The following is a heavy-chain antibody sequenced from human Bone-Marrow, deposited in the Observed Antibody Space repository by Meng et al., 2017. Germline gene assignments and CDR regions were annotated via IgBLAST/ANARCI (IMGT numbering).Heavy chain of an antibody. Sequence: QGQLPESGPVLGMPSQSLSLTCTSSSGSIISGSYYWSRIRQPAGKGLEWIGRIDTRGSTNYNPSLKSQVTISVDTSKNQFSLKLSSVTAADTAVYYCAREPLLWFRELSFDPWGQGTLVTVSS. CDR3: AREPLLWFRELSFDP. J-gene: IGHJ5*02. D-gene: IGHD3-10*01. CDR2: IDTRGST. CDR1: SGSIISGSYY. V-gene: IGHV4-61*02.